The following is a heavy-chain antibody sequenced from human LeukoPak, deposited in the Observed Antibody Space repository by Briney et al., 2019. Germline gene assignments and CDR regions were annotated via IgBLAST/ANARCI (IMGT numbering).Heavy chain of an antibody. CDR3: ARGKYDPYYFDY. Sequence: SETLSLTCTVSGGSISSYYWSWIRQPPGKGLEWIGYIYYSGSTNYNPSLKSRVTISVDTSKNQFSLKLSSVTAADTAVYYCARGKYDPYYFDYWGQGTLVTVSS. V-gene: IGHV4-59*01. J-gene: IGHJ4*02. CDR2: IYYSGST. D-gene: IGHD1-1*01. CDR1: GGSISSYY.